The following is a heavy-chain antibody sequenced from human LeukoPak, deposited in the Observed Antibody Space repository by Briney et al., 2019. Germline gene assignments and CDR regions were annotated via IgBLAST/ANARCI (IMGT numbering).Heavy chain of an antibody. CDR1: GFTFSSYG. CDR3: ARGALTTVTHDAFDI. J-gene: IGHJ3*02. V-gene: IGHV3-33*01. D-gene: IGHD4-17*01. Sequence: GGSLRLSCAASGFTFSSYGMHWFRQAPGNGLEWVAVIWYDGSNKYYADSVKGRFTISRDNSTNTLYLQMNSLRAEDTAVYYCARGALTTVTHDAFDIWGQGTMVTVSS. CDR2: IWYDGSNK.